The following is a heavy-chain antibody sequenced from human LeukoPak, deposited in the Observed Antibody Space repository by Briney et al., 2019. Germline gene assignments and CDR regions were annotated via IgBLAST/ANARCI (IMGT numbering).Heavy chain of an antibody. D-gene: IGHD5-12*01. CDR2: ISSSSSYI. J-gene: IGHJ6*03. CDR1: GFTFSSYS. Sequence: PGRSLRLSCAASGFTFSSYSMNWVRQAPGKGLEWVSSISSSSSYIYYADSVKGRFTISRDNAKNSLYLQMNSLRAEDTAVYYCARVEATISFYYYYMDVWGKGTTVTVSS. V-gene: IGHV3-21*01. CDR3: ARVEATISFYYYYMDV.